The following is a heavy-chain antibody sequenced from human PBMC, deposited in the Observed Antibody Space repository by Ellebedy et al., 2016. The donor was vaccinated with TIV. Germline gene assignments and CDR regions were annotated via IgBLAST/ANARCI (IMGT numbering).Heavy chain of an antibody. CDR3: ASDAAGNGGKLDY. D-gene: IGHD4-23*01. CDR1: GFTVTTNY. V-gene: IGHV3-53*01. CDR2: IFSASHGDVI. J-gene: IGHJ4*02. Sequence: PGGSLRLSCAASGFTVTTNYMNWVRQAPGTGLEWVSVIFSASHGDVIHYADSVKARFTISRDSSKNTLYLQMNSLRAEDTALYYCASDAAGNGGKLDYWGQGALVTVSS.